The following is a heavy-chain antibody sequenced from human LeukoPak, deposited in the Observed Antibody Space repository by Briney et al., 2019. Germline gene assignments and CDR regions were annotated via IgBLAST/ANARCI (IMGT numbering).Heavy chain of an antibody. CDR3: ARVPLWFGDSYFDY. Sequence: PSETLSLTCTVSGYSISSGYYWGWIRQPPGKGLEWIGSIYHSGSTYYNPSLKSRVTISVDTSKKQFSLKLSSVTAADTAVYYCARVPLWFGDSYFDYWGQGTLVTVSS. CDR1: GYSISSGYY. CDR2: IYHSGST. D-gene: IGHD3-10*01. J-gene: IGHJ4*02. V-gene: IGHV4-38-2*02.